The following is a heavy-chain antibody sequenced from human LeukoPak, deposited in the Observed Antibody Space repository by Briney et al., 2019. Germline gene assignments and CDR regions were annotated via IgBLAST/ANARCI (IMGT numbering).Heavy chain of an antibody. CDR1: GFTFSNAW. Sequence: GGSLRLSCAASGFTFSNAWMRWVRQAPGRGLEWVGRIKSKTDGGTTDYAAPVKGRLTISRDDSKNTLYLQMNSLKTEDTAVYYCTTTMMQYYYDSSGYYGFDYWGQGTLVTVSS. CDR2: IKSKTDGGTT. V-gene: IGHV3-15*01. D-gene: IGHD3-22*01. J-gene: IGHJ4*02. CDR3: TTTMMQYYYDSSGYYGFDY.